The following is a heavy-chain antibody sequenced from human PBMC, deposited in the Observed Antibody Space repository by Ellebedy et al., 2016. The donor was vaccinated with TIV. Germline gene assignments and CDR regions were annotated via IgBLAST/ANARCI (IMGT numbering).Heavy chain of an antibody. Sequence: SVKVSCXASGDTFSRYALSWVRQAPGQGLEWMGAVIPAFGSPNYSRKFQGRVTITADESTSTVYMEVSSLTSDDTAVYYCGKDRYSSTWYLDYWGQGTLVTVSS. CDR1: GDTFSRYA. V-gene: IGHV1-69*13. D-gene: IGHD6-13*01. CDR2: VIPAFGSP. J-gene: IGHJ4*02. CDR3: GKDRYSSTWYLDY.